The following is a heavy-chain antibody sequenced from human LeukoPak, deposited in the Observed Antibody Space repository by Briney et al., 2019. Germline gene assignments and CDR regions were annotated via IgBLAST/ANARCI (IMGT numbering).Heavy chain of an antibody. CDR2: IYTSGST. J-gene: IGHJ4*02. CDR1: GGSISSSSYY. V-gene: IGHV4-39*07. D-gene: IGHD3-3*01. CDR3: ARVQYDFXXXYTDY. Sequence: SETLSLTCTVSGGSISSSSYYWGWIRQPPGKGLEWIGRIYTSGSTNYNPSLKSRVTMSVDTSKNQFSLKLSSVTAADTAVYYCARVQYDFXXXYTDYWGQGTLVTVSS.